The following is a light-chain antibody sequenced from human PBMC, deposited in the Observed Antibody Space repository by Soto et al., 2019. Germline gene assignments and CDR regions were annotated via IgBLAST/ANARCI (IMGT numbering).Light chain of an antibody. J-gene: IGLJ1*01. V-gene: IGLV2-11*01. CDR2: DVS. CDR3: CSYAGSPYV. CDR1: SSDVGGYNY. Sequence: QSALTQPRSLSGSPGQSVTISCTGTSSDVGGYNYVSWYQQHPGKAPKLMIYDVSKRPSGVPDRFSGSKSGNTASLTISGLQAEDEADYYCCSYAGSPYVFGTGTKVTVL.